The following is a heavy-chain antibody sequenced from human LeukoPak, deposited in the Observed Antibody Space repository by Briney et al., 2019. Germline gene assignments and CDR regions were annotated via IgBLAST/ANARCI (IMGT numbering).Heavy chain of an antibody. CDR1: GGSFSGYY. CDR2: INHGGST. Sequence: SETLSLTCAVYGGSFSGYYWSWIRQPPGKGLEWIGEINHGGSTNYNPSLKSRVTISVDTSKNQFSLKLSSVTAADTAVYYCARGLDVVVVAATQGAFDIWGQGTMVTVSS. D-gene: IGHD2-15*01. V-gene: IGHV4-34*01. CDR3: ARGLDVVVVAATQGAFDI. J-gene: IGHJ3*02.